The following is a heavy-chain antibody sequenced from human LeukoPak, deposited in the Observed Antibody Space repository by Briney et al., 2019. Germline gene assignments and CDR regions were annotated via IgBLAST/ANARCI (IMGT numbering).Heavy chain of an antibody. J-gene: IGHJ6*02. V-gene: IGHV3-30*03. D-gene: IGHD6-19*01. CDR1: GFTFSNHG. Sequence: GTSLRVSCAASGFTFSNHGMHWVRQAPGKGLEWVAVILYDASSKYYADSVKGRFTISRDNSKNTLYLQMNSLRAEDAAVYYCASVAAEYYYGMDVWGQGTTVTVSS. CDR2: ILYDASSK. CDR3: ASVAAEYYYGMDV.